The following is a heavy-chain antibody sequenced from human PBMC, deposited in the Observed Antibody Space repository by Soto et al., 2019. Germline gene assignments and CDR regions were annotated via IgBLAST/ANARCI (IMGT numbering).Heavy chain of an antibody. J-gene: IGHJ4*02. CDR3: ARVRRSSGYYYGY. CDR2: INPSGGST. V-gene: IGHV1-46*01. D-gene: IGHD3-22*01. Sequence: ALLKGYWKRSGYGFTSYYMHWVRPAPGQGLEWMGIINPSGGSTSYAQKFQGRVTMTRDTSTSTVYMELSSLRSEDTAVYYCARVRRSSGYYYGYWGQGTPVTGSS. CDR1: GYGFTSYY.